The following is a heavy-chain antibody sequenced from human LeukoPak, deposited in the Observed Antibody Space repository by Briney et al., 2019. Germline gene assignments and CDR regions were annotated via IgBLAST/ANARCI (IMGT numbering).Heavy chain of an antibody. CDR1: GFTFSGYY. D-gene: IGHD3-22*01. J-gene: IGHJ4*02. Sequence: GGSLRLSCAASGFTFSGYYMSWIRQAPGKGLEWVSYISSSGSTIYYADSVKGRFTISRDNAKNSLYLQMNSLRAEDTAVYYCATAMIGLYYFDYWGQGTLVTVSS. CDR3: ATAMIGLYYFDY. V-gene: IGHV3-11*01. CDR2: ISSSGSTI.